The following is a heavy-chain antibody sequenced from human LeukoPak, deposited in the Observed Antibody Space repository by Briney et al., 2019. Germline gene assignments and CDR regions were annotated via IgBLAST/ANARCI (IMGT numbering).Heavy chain of an antibody. Sequence: SVKVSCKASGGTFSSYAISWVRQAPGQGLEWMGRIIPILGMANYAQKFQGRVTITADKSTSTAYMELSSLRSEDTAVYYCARGAGGYYYNDYWGQGTLVTVSS. CDR2: IIPILGMA. V-gene: IGHV1-69*04. CDR3: ARGAGGYYYNDY. J-gene: IGHJ4*02. D-gene: IGHD3-22*01. CDR1: GGTFSSYA.